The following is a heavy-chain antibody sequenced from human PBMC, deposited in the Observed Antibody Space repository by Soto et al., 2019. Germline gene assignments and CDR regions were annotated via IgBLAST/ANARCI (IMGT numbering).Heavy chain of an antibody. V-gene: IGHV4-59*08. Sequence: SETLSLTCTVSGGSISSYYWSWIRQPPGKVLEWIGYIYYSGSANYNPSLKSRVTISVDTSKNQFSLKLSSVTAADTAVYYCARVLFGRGNWFDPWGQGTLVTVSS. CDR3: ARVLFGRGNWFDP. CDR1: GGSISSYY. J-gene: IGHJ5*02. D-gene: IGHD3-3*01. CDR2: IYYSGSA.